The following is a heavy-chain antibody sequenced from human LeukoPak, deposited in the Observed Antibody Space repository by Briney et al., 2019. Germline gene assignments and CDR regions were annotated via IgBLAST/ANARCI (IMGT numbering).Heavy chain of an antibody. CDR3: ARTEDVQQNYYYGMDV. Sequence: ASVKVSCKASGYTFTSYAMHWVRQAPGQRLEWMGWINAGNGNTKYSQKFQGRVTITRDTSASTAYMELSGLRSEDTAVYYCARTEDVQQNYYYGMDVWGQGTTVTVPS. CDR1: GYTFTSYA. V-gene: IGHV1-3*01. CDR2: INAGNGNT. D-gene: IGHD1-14*01. J-gene: IGHJ6*02.